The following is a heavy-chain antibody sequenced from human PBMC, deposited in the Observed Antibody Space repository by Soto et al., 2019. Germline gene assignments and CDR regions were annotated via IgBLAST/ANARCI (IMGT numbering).Heavy chain of an antibody. CDR1: GFTFSSYA. D-gene: IGHD3-9*01. CDR2: ISSNGGST. Sequence: GGSLRLSCAASGFTFSSYAMHWVRQAPGKGLEYVSAISSNGGSTYYANSVKGRFTISRDNSKNTLDLQMGSLRAEDMAVYYCARERMVYDILTGYYSSGSPTKAFDIWGQGTMVTVSS. V-gene: IGHV3-64*01. CDR3: ARERMVYDILTGYYSSGSPTKAFDI. J-gene: IGHJ3*02.